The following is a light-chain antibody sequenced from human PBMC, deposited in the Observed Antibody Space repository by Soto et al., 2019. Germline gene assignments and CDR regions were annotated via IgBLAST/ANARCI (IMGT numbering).Light chain of an antibody. CDR2: DVR. V-gene: IGLV2-11*01. CDR3: CSYAGSEKV. Sequence: QSVLTQPRSMSASPGESVTISCTGTSRNVGGYDYVSWYQQHPDKAPKIIIYDVRERPSGVPDRFSGSKSGNTASLTITGLQAADEGDYYCCSYAGSEKVFGGGTHLTVL. J-gene: IGLJ2*01. CDR1: SRNVGGYDY.